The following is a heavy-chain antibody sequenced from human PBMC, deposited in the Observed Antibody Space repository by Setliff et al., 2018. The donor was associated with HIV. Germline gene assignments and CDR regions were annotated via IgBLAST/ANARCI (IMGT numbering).Heavy chain of an antibody. CDR2: INPSGGTT. CDR1: GYTFTNYY. D-gene: IGHD3-10*01. CDR3: ARGSSFGERPNWFDP. J-gene: IGHJ5*02. V-gene: IGHV1-46*01. Sequence: GASVKVSCKASGYTFTNYYMHWVRQTPGQGLKWMGMINPSGGTTNYPQKFQGRVTMTRDTSTSTVYMALRRLRSEDMAVYYCARGSSFGERPNWFDPWGQGTLVTVSS.